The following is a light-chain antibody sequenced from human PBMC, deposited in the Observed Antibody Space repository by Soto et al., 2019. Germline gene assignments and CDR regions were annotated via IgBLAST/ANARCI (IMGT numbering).Light chain of an antibody. J-gene: IGKJ4*01. CDR1: QSVLYSSNNKNY. CDR2: WAS. V-gene: IGKV4-1*01. CDR3: QQYSSTPIT. Sequence: DIVMTQSPDSLAVSLGERATINCKSSQSVLYSSNNKNYLAWYQQKPGQPPKLLIYWASTRESGVPDRFSGSGSATDFTLTISGLQAEDVAVYYCQQYSSTPITFGGGTKVEIK.